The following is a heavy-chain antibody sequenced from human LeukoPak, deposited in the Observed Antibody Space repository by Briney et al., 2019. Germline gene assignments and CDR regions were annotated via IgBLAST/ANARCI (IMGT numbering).Heavy chain of an antibody. Sequence: ASVKVSCKASGYTFTAYYMHWVRQATGQGLEWMGWMNPNSGNTGYAQKFQGRVTITRNTSISTAYMELSSLRSEDTAVYYCARRFGRDSSGYYYYFDYWGQGTLVTVSS. CDR2: MNPNSGNT. D-gene: IGHD3-22*01. J-gene: IGHJ4*02. CDR1: GYTFTAYY. CDR3: ARRFGRDSSGYYYYFDY. V-gene: IGHV1-8*03.